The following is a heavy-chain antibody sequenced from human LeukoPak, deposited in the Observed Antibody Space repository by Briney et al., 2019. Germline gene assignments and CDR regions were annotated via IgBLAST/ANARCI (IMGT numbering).Heavy chain of an antibody. D-gene: IGHD2-2*01. Sequence: SETLSLTCAVSGYSISSGYYWGWIRQPPGKGQEWIGSIYHSGSTYYNQSLKSRVTISVDTSKNQFSLKLSSVTAADTAVYYCARFVSGVVVVPAAAGYYYFDYWGQGTLVTVSS. J-gene: IGHJ4*02. CDR2: IYHSGST. V-gene: IGHV4-38-2*01. CDR3: ARFVSGVVVVPAAAGYYYFDY. CDR1: GYSISSGYY.